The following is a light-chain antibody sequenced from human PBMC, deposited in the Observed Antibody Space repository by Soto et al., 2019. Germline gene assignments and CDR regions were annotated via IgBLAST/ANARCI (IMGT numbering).Light chain of an antibody. V-gene: IGKV3-15*01. Sequence: ETVMTQSPATLSVSPGERATLSCRASESVSSNLAWYQQKPGQAPRLLIHGASTRAAGIPARFSGSGSGTEFTLTISSLQSEYFAVYYCQQYNNWPYTFGQGTKLEIK. CDR1: ESVSSN. CDR3: QQYNNWPYT. J-gene: IGKJ2*01. CDR2: GAS.